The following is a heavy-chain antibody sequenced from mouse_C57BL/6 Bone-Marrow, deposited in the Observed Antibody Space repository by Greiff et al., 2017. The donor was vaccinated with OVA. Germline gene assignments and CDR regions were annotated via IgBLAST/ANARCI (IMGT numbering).Heavy chain of an antibody. J-gene: IGHJ2*01. CDR1: GFTFSSYT. D-gene: IGHD1-1*02. Sequence: EVHLVESGGGLVKPGGSLKLSCAASGFTFSSYTMSWVRQTPEKRLEWVATISGGGGNTYYPDSVKGRFPISRANAKNTLYLQMSSLRSKDTALYYCERQILWLDYWGQGTTLTVSS. CDR2: ISGGGGNT. CDR3: ERQILWLDY. V-gene: IGHV5-9*01.